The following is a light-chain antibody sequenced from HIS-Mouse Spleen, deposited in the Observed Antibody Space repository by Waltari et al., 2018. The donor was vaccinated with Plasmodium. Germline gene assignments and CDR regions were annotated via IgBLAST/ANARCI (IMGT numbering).Light chain of an antibody. J-gene: IGLJ2*01. CDR2: EVS. CDR3: RSYACSNNLV. CDR1: SSDVGGSNY. V-gene: IGLV2-8*01. Sequence: QSALTQPPSASGSPGQSVTISCTGTSSDVGGSNYISWYQQHPGKAPKRMIYEVSKRPSGVHDRFAGSKAGNTACLTVSGLQAEDEADYYCRSYACSNNLVFGGGTKLTVL.